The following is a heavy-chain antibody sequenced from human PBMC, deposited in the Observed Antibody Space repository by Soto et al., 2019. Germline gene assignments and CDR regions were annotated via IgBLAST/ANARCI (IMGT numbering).Heavy chain of an antibody. CDR1: GGFVSSGSYY. Sequence: QVQLQQWGAGLLKPSETLSLTCAVYGGFVSSGSYYWSWIRQPPGKGLEWIGEMSHSGGTHFNPSLKSPVTISLDTSKNQFSLMMSSVTAADTALYYCARVERGTATTVVDAFDIWGPGTMVTVSS. D-gene: IGHD1-1*01. CDR3: ARVERGTATTVVDAFDI. J-gene: IGHJ3*02. V-gene: IGHV4-34*01. CDR2: MSHSGGT.